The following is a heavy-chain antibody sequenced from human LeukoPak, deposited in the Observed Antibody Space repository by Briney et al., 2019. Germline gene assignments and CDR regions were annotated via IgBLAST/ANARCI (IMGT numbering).Heavy chain of an antibody. J-gene: IGHJ4*02. CDR3: ARDRYSYGF. D-gene: IGHD5-18*01. CDR2: ISYSGST. CDR1: GGSISSYY. V-gene: IGHV4-59*01. Sequence: SETLSLTCTVSGGSISSYYWSWIRQPPGKGLEWIGFISYSGSTYHNPSLKSRVTMSVDTSKNQFSLNLRSVTAADTAVYYCARDRYSYGFWGQGILVTVSS.